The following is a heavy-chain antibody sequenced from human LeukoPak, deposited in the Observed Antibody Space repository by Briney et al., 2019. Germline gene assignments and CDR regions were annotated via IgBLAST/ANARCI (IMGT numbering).Heavy chain of an antibody. Sequence: GGSLRLSCAASGFTFSSYSMNWVRQAPGKGLEWISYIGISSGNTKYADSVKGRFTISGDKAKNSVYLQMNSLRVEDTAVYYCARDTRYALDNWGQGTLVTVSS. J-gene: IGHJ4*02. V-gene: IGHV3-48*01. CDR2: IGISSGNT. CDR3: ARDTRYALDN. D-gene: IGHD2-2*01. CDR1: GFTFSSYS.